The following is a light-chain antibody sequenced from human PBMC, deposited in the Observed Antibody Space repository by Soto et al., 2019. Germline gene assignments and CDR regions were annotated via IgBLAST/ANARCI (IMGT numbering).Light chain of an antibody. V-gene: IGKV1-39*01. CDR2: GAF. CDR1: QSISTY. Sequence: DIQMTQSPSSLSVSIGDRVTITCRASQSISTYLNWYEQKPGKAPNLLIYGAFTLQSGAPSRFSGGGSGRYFTLTIGGLQPEDFGAYYYQQSYTSPVTYGGGTKVDVK. CDR3: QQSYTSPVT. J-gene: IGKJ4*01.